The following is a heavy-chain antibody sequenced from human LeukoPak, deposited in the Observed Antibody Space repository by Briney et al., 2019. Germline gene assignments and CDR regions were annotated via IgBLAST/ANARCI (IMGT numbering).Heavy chain of an antibody. CDR2: IYTSGST. Sequence: SETLSLTCTVSGGSISSGSYYWSWIRQPAGKGLEWIGRIYTSGSTNYNPSLKSRVTISVDTSKNQFSLKLSSVTAADTAVYYCARVGSSSQKRRFFDYWGQGTLVTVSS. CDR1: GGSISSGSYY. CDR3: ARVGSSSQKRRFFDY. J-gene: IGHJ4*02. D-gene: IGHD6-6*01. V-gene: IGHV4-61*02.